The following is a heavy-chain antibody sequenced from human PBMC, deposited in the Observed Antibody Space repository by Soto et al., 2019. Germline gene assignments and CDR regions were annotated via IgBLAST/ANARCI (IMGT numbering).Heavy chain of an antibody. Sequence: TLSLTCAVSGGSISSGGYSWSWIRQPPGKGLEWIGYIYHSGSTYYNPSPKSRVTISVDRSKNQFSLKLSSVTAADTAVYYCSRLGRGRYRGRSYDAFDIWGQGTMVTVSS. CDR1: GGSISSGGYS. D-gene: IGHD2-15*01. CDR3: SRLGRGRYRGRSYDAFDI. J-gene: IGHJ3*02. V-gene: IGHV4-30-2*01. CDR2: IYHSGST.